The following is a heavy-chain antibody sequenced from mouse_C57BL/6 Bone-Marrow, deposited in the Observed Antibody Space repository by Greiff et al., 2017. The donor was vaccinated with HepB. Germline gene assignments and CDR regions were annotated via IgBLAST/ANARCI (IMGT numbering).Heavy chain of an antibody. Sequence: VQLQQSGTELVKPGASVKLSCKASGYTFTSYWMHWVKQRPGQGLEWIGNINPSNGGTNYNEKFKSKATLTVDKSSSTAYMQHSSLTSEDSAVYYCAREELRESEWDYWGQGTSVTVSS. D-gene: IGHD1-1*01. J-gene: IGHJ4*01. CDR2: INPSNGGT. V-gene: IGHV1-53*01. CDR1: GYTFTSYW. CDR3: AREELRESEWDY.